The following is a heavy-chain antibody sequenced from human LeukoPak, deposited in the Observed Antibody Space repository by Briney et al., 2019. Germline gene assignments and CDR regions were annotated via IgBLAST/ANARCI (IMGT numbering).Heavy chain of an antibody. J-gene: IGHJ4*02. Sequence: GGSLRLSCAVSGFAVNSKYMSWVRQAPGKGMRWVSVIYSGGTTYYADSVKGRFTISRDTSKNTLYLQMNSLRAEDTAVYYCARMLISSGYYVDSWGQGTLVTVSS. CDR3: ARMLISSGYYVDS. CDR1: GFAVNSKY. V-gene: IGHV3-53*01. D-gene: IGHD3-22*01. CDR2: IYSGGTT.